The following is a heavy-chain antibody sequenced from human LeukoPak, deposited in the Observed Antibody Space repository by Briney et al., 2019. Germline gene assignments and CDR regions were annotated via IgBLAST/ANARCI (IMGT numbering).Heavy chain of an antibody. D-gene: IGHD1-26*01. Sequence: ASVKVSCKVSGYTLTELSMHWVRQAPGKGLEWMGGFDPEDGETIYAQKFQGRVTITEDTSTDTAYMELSSLRSEDTAVYYCATVWSYAVDYWGQGTLVTVSS. CDR2: FDPEDGET. CDR1: GYTLTELS. CDR3: ATVWSYAVDY. J-gene: IGHJ4*02. V-gene: IGHV1-24*01.